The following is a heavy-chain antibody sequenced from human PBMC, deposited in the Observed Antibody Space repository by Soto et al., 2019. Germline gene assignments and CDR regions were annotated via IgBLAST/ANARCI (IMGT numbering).Heavy chain of an antibody. CDR3: ARGRPHIMITFGGVNNWFDP. CDR1: GGSFSGYY. D-gene: IGHD3-16*01. Sequence: SETLSLTCAVYGGSFSGYYWSWIRQPPGKGLEWIGEINHSGSTNYNPSLKSRVTISVDTSKNQFSLKLSSVTAADTAVYYCARGRPHIMITFGGVNNWFDPWGLGTLVTVSS. J-gene: IGHJ5*02. V-gene: IGHV4-34*01. CDR2: INHSGST.